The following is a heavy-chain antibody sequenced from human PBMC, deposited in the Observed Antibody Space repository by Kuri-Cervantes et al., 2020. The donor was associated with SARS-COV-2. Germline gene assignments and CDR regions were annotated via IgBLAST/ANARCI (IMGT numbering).Heavy chain of an antibody. CDR3: AREGDMVVVHDAFGI. V-gene: IGHV3-30*03. CDR2: ISYDGSNK. D-gene: IGHD2-2*01. CDR1: GFTFSSYG. Sequence: GESLKISCAASGFTFSSYGMHWVRQAPGKGLEWVAVISYDGSNKYYADSVKGRFTISRDNSKNTLYLQMNSLRAEDTAVYYCAREGDMVVVHDAFGIWGQGTMVTVSS. J-gene: IGHJ3*02.